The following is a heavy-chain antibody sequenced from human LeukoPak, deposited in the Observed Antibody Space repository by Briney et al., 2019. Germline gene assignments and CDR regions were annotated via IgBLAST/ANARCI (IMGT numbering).Heavy chain of an antibody. Sequence: ASVKASCKVSGYTLTELSMHWVRQAPGKGLEWMGGFDPEDGETIYAQKFQGRVTMTEDTSTDTAYMELSSLRSEDTAVYYCAATGYCSGGSCRLYWFDPWGQGTLVTVSS. J-gene: IGHJ5*02. CDR2: FDPEDGET. CDR3: AATGYCSGGSCRLYWFDP. V-gene: IGHV1-24*01. D-gene: IGHD2-15*01. CDR1: GYTLTELS.